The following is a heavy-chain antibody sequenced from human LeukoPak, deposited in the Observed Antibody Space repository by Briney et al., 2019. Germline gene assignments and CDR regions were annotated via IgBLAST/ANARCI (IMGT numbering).Heavy chain of an antibody. J-gene: IGHJ3*02. CDR1: GGSVNSISYY. Sequence: SETLPLTCTVSGGSVNSISYYWGWIRQPPGKGLEWIGSIYYGGSTYYSPSLESRVTISVDTSKNQFSLKLYSVTAADTAVYYCASRSGAFDIWGQGTMVTVSS. V-gene: IGHV4-39*07. CDR3: ASRSGAFDI. CDR2: IYYGGST.